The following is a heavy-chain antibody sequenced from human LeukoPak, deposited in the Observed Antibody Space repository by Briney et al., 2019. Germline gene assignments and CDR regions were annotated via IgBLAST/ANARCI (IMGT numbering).Heavy chain of an antibody. D-gene: IGHD6-19*01. V-gene: IGHV3-53*01. CDR3: ARDQQWLVAFDC. CDR2: IYSGGST. J-gene: IGHJ4*02. Sequence: GGSLRLSCAASGFTVSSRYMSWVRQAPGKGLEWVSVIYSGGSTYYADSVKGRFTISRDNSKNTLYLQMNSLKAEDTAVYYCARDQQWLVAFDCWGQGTLVTVSS. CDR1: GFTVSSRY.